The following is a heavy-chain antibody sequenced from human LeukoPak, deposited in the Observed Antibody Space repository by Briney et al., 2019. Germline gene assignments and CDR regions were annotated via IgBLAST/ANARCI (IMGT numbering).Heavy chain of an antibody. J-gene: IGHJ3*02. V-gene: IGHV1-2*02. CDR3: ARGRLSLERGAFDI. Sequence: ASVKVSCKASGYTFTGYYMHWVRQAPGQGLEWMGWINPNSGGTNYAQKFQGRVTMTRDTSISTAYMELSRLRSDDTAVYYCARGRLSLERGAFDIWGQGTMVTVSS. CDR2: INPNSGGT. D-gene: IGHD3-16*01. CDR1: GYTFTGYY.